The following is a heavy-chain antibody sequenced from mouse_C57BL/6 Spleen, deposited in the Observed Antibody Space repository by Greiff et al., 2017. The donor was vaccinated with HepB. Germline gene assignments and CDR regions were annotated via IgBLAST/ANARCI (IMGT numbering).Heavy chain of an antibody. CDR1: GFTIKDYY. Sequence: EVQLQQSGAELVKPGASVKLSCTASGFTIKDYYMHWVKQRPEQGLEWIGRIDPEAGETKYAPKFQGKATLTADTSSNTAYLQLSSLTSGDTAVYYCTREGYYGNLYYFDDWGQGTTLTVAS. D-gene: IGHD2-1*01. CDR2: IDPEAGET. J-gene: IGHJ2*01. V-gene: IGHV14-2*01. CDR3: TREGYYGNLYYFDD.